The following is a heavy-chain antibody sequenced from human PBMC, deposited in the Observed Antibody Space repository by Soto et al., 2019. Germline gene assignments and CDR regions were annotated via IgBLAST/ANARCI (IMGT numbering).Heavy chain of an antibody. J-gene: IGHJ5*02. CDR1: GDSVSSPYY. CDR3: GRRSWWLRVHP. V-gene: IGHV4-4*02. D-gene: IGHD2-8*02. Sequence: QVQLQESGPGLVKPSGTLSLTCAVSGDSVSSPYYWCWVRQPPGKGLEWIGEVFHTGTTSYNPSPKSRITISMDKSNKPFLPGLDYVAGADKAGYYWGRRSWWLRVHPLGPGALV. CDR2: VFHTGTT.